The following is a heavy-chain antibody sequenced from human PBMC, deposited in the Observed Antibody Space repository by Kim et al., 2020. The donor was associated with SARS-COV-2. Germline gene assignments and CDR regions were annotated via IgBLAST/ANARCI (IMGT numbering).Heavy chain of an antibody. CDR1: GGSISTRYY. CDR3: ARSYYYDDGGSSSFDS. D-gene: IGHD3-22*01. J-gene: IGHJ4*02. V-gene: IGHV4-39*01. CDR2: IYYGGST. Sequence: SETLSRTCTVSGGSISTRYYWGWIRQPPGKGLEWIGSIYYGGSTYYNPSLKSRVTISVDTSKNQFSLRLSSVTAADSAVYFCARSYYYDDGGSSSFDSWGQGSPVTVSS.